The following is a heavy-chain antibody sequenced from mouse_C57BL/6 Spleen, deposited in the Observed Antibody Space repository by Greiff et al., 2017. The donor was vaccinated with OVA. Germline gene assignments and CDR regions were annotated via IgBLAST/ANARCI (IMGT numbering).Heavy chain of an antibody. Sequence: QVQLQQPGAELVKPGASVKLSCKASGYTFTSYWMHWVKQRPGQGLEWIGMIHPNSGSTNYNEKFKSKATLTVDKSSSTAYMQLSSLTSEDSAVYYCARFRTAQATSFAYWGQGTLVTGSA. V-gene: IGHV1-64*01. D-gene: IGHD3-2*02. CDR3: ARFRTAQATSFAY. CDR1: GYTFTSYW. J-gene: IGHJ3*01. CDR2: IHPNSGST.